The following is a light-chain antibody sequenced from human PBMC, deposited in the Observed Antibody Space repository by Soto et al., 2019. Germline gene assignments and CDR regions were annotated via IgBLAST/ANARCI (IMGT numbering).Light chain of an antibody. CDR1: QTISSW. CDR3: QQLNFFPIT. J-gene: IGKJ5*01. Sequence: DIQMTQSPSILSASVGDRVTITCRASQTISSWLAWYQQKPGRAPKLLIYAASTLQSGVPSRFSGSGSGTEFTLTITSLQPEDFATYYCQQLNFFPITFGQGTRLEIK. V-gene: IGKV1-9*01. CDR2: AAS.